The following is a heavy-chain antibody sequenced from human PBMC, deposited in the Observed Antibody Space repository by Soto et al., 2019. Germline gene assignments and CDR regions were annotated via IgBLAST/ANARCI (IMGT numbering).Heavy chain of an antibody. D-gene: IGHD2-2*01. CDR3: ARQSCGSTSCFYDY. Sequence: GASVKVSCKTSEYTFTDNYIYWIRQAPGQGLEWMGWLNPNSGATDFAQRFQGRVTLTSDTSISTAYMELNRLTSDDTAVFHCARQSCGSTSCFYDYWGPGTLVTVSS. V-gene: IGHV1-2*02. J-gene: IGHJ4*02. CDR1: EYTFTDNY. CDR2: LNPNSGAT.